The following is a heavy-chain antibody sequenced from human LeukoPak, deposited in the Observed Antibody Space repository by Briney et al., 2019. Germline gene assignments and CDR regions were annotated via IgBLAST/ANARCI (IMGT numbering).Heavy chain of an antibody. CDR3: ATDLGGSYYLGSYFDY. CDR2: INPNSGGT. V-gene: IGHV1-2*02. D-gene: IGHD1-26*01. J-gene: IGHJ4*02. CDR1: GYTFTGYY. Sequence: ASVKVSCKASGYTFTGYYMHWVRQAPGQGLEWMGWINPNSGGTNYAQKFQGRVTMTRDTSISTAYMELSRLRSDDTAVYYCATDLGGSYYLGSYFDYWGQGTLVTVSS.